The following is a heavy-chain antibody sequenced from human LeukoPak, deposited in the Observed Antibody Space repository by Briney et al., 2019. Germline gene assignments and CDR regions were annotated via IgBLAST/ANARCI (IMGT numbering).Heavy chain of an antibody. Sequence: GGSLRLSCAASGFTFSSYAMGWVRQAPGKGLEWVSAITASGGNTYYADSVKGRFTISRDNSKNTLYLQVNSLRAEDTAVYYCAKGNGYSYGRYYFDYWRQGTLVTVSS. CDR3: AKGNGYSYGRYYFDY. D-gene: IGHD5-18*01. CDR1: GFTFSSYA. J-gene: IGHJ4*02. CDR2: ITASGGNT. V-gene: IGHV3-23*01.